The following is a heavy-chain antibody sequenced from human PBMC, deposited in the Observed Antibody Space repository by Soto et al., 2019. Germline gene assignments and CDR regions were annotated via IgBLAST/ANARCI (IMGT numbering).Heavy chain of an antibody. CDR1: GFTFSNAW. D-gene: IGHD1-7*01. J-gene: IGHJ4*02. V-gene: IGHV3-15*07. Sequence: EVQLVEYGGGLVKPGGSLRLSCAASGFTFSNAWMNWVRQAPGKGLEWVGRIKTRTAGETTDYVAPVKGRFSISRDDSKNTLYLQMSSLKTEDTAVYYCTPGTGTVADWGQGTPVTVSS. CDR2: IKTRTAGETT. CDR3: TPGTGTVAD.